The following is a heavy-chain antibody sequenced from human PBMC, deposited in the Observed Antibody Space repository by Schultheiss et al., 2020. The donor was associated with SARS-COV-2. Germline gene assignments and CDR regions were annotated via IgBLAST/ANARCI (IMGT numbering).Heavy chain of an antibody. J-gene: IGHJ6*02. CDR1: GFTFSRSV. CDR2: ISDSDDNT. V-gene: IGHV3-23*01. D-gene: IGHD6-6*01. CDR3: AKALYSSSSSYYYYGMDV. Sequence: GGSLRLSCAASGFTFSRSVMSWVRQAPGKGLEWVSAISDSDDNTYYADSAKGRFTISRDNSKNTLYLQMNSLRAEDTAVYYCAKALYSSSSSYYYYGMDVWGQGTTVTVSS.